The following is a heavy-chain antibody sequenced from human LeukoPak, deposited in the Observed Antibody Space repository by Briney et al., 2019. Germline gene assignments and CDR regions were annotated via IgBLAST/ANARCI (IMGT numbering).Heavy chain of an antibody. CDR1: GYTFTSYG. J-gene: IGHJ4*02. V-gene: IGHV1-18*01. Sequence: ASVKVSCEASGYTFTSYGISWVRQAPGQGLEWMGWISAYNGNTNYAQKLQGRVTMTTDTSTSTAYMELRSLRSDDTAVYYCARAVGSSSWYSRGFDYWGQGTLVTVSS. CDR2: ISAYNGNT. CDR3: ARAVGSSSWYSRGFDY. D-gene: IGHD6-13*01.